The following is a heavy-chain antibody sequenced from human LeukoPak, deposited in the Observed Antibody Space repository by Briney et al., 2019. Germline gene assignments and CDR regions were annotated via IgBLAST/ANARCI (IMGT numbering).Heavy chain of an antibody. D-gene: IGHD3-10*01. CDR2: ISGSGGST. V-gene: IGHV3-23*01. Sequence: PGGFLRLSCAASGFTFSSYAMSWVRQAPGKGLEWVSAISGSGGSTYYADSVKGRFTISRDNSKNTLYLQMNSLRAEDTAVYYCAKDRRELLSHWFDPWGQGTLVTVSS. CDR3: AKDRRELLSHWFDP. CDR1: GFTFSSYA. J-gene: IGHJ5*02.